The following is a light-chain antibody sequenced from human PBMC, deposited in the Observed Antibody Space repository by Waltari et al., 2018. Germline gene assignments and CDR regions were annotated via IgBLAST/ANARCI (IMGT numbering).Light chain of an antibody. V-gene: IGLV2-14*01. J-gene: IGLJ2*01. CDR2: EVS. Sequence: QSALTPPASVSGSPGQSITLSFPGPSSDLGCYHSVSWYQQHPGKAPKLMIYEVSNRPSGVSNRFSGSKSGNTASLTISGLQAEDEADYYCSSYTSSSTVFGGGTKLTVL. CDR1: SSDLGCYHS. CDR3: SSYTSSSTV.